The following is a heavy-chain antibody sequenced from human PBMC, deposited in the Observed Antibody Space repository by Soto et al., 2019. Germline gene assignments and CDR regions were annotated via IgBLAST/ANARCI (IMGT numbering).Heavy chain of an antibody. CDR2: IKQDGSEK. D-gene: IGHD6-13*01. CDR1: GFTFSSYW. J-gene: IGHJ6*02. V-gene: IGHV3-7*01. Sequence: LRLSCAASGFTFSSYWTSWVRQAPGKGLEWVANIKQDGSEKYYVDSVKGRFTISRDNAKNSLYLQMNSLRAEDTAVYYCARDKGRVYYYYYYGMDVWGQGTTVTVSS. CDR3: ARDKGRVYYYYYYGMDV.